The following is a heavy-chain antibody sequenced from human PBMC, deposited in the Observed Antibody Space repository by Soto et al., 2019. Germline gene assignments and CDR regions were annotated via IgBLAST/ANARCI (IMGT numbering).Heavy chain of an antibody. Sequence: GGSLRLSCAASGFTFSSYGMHWVRQAPGKGLEWVAVISYDGSNKYYADSVKGRFTISRDNSKNTLYLQMNSLRAEDTAVYYCAKDRAFGGVIVFYYYMDVWGKGTTVTVSS. J-gene: IGHJ6*03. CDR1: GFTFSSYG. CDR3: AKDRAFGGVIVFYYYMDV. V-gene: IGHV3-30*18. D-gene: IGHD3-16*02. CDR2: ISYDGSNK.